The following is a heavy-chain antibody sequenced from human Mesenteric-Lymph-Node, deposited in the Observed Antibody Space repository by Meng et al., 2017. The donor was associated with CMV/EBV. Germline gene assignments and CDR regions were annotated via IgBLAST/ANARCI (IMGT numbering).Heavy chain of an antibody. Sequence: QVQLQESGPGLVKPSETLLLTCIVSGVSVTSGAYHWSWIRQSPGKGLEWIGYIYGTGITIYNPSLKSRVTILLETSKNQFSLKLNSVTTADTAVYYCAKSRSSTPGIVDDWGQGTLVTVSS. CDR3: AKSRSSTPGIVDD. CDR2: IYGTGIT. J-gene: IGHJ4*02. CDR1: GVSVTSGAYH. D-gene: IGHD2/OR15-2a*01. V-gene: IGHV4-61*08.